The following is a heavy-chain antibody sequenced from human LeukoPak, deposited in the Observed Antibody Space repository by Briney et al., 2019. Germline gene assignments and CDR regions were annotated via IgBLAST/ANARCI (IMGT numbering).Heavy chain of an antibody. D-gene: IGHD6-13*01. V-gene: IGHV3-23*01. CDR2: ISNSGDTT. CDR3: AKGASSTALVTLYY. J-gene: IGHJ4*02. CDR1: GFTFSTYA. Sequence: GGSLRLSCVASGFTFSTYAMTWVRQAPGKGLEWVSAISNSGDTTYYADSVKGRFSISRDSSKNTLFLQMNSLRAEDTAVYYCAKGASSTALVTLYYWGQGTLVTVSS.